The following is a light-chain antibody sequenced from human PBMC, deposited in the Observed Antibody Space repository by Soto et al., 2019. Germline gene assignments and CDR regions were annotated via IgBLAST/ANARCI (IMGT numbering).Light chain of an antibody. V-gene: IGLV2-14*01. CDR2: EVS. CDR3: CSYTSGTTRV. Sequence: QSALTQPASVSGSPGQSITISCTGTNSDIGGYNYVSWYQQHPGKAPKVIIYEVSNRPSGVSNRFSGSKSGNTAALTISGLPTEEEADYYCCSYTSGTTRVFGGGTKLTVL. CDR1: NSDIGGYNY. J-gene: IGLJ3*02.